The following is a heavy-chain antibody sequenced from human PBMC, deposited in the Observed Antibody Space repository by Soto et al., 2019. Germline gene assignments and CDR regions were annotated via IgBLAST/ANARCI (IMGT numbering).Heavy chain of an antibody. Sequence: WGSLRLSCAVSGFTFSTYAMHWVRQAPGKGLEWVAVISYDGSNTYYADSVKGRFTISRDNMLYLQMNSLRAEDTAVYYCARDQGRSITCQLDYWGQGTLVTVSS. CDR1: GFTFSTYA. J-gene: IGHJ4*02. V-gene: IGHV3-30-3*01. CDR3: ARDQGRSITCQLDY. D-gene: IGHD2-2*01. CDR2: ISYDGSNT.